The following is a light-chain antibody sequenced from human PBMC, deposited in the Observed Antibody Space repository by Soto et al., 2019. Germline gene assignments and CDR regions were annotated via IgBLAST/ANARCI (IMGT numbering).Light chain of an antibody. Sequence: QSALTQPPSAFGSPGQSVTISCTGTSSDVGGYNYVSWYQQHPGKAPKLMIYEVSKRPSGVPDRFSGSKSGNTASLTVSGLQAEDEADYYCSSYAGSNKLFGGGTKVTVL. V-gene: IGLV2-8*01. CDR3: SSYAGSNKL. J-gene: IGLJ2*01. CDR1: SSDVGGYNY. CDR2: EVS.